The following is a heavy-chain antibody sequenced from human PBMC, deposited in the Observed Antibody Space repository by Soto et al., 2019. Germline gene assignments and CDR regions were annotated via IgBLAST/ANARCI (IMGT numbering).Heavy chain of an antibody. CDR2: IYYSGST. Sequence: SETLSLTCTVSGGSISSSSYYWGWIRQPPGKGPEWIGSIYYSGSTYYNPSLKSRVTISVDTSKNQFSLKLSSVTAADTAVYYCARQLGMDVWGQGTTVTVSS. V-gene: IGHV4-39*01. J-gene: IGHJ6*02. CDR3: ARQLGMDV. CDR1: GGSISSSSYY.